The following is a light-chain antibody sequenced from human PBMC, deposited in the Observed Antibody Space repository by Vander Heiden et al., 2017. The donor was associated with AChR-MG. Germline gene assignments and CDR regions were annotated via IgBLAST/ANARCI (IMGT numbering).Light chain of an antibody. J-gene: IGLJ1*01. Sequence: SYELTQPPSVSLSPGQTASIACSGDELGDKYVCWYQQKPGQSPVLVIHQDSKRPSGIPERFSGSNSGNTATLTISGTQAMDEADYYCQAWDDSTGNVFGTGTKVTVL. V-gene: IGLV3-1*01. CDR1: ELGDKY. CDR2: QDS. CDR3: QAWDDSTGNV.